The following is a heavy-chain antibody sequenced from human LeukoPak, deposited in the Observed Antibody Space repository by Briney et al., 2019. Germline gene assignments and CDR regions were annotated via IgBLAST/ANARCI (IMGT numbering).Heavy chain of an antibody. CDR1: GFTFSSYA. Sequence: GGSLRLSCAASGFTFSSYAMSWVRQAPGKGLEWVSAISGSGGSTYYADSVKGRFTISRDNSKNTLYLQMNSLRAEDTAVYYCAKFGGEYYYDSSGYTDYWGQGPLVTVSS. V-gene: IGHV3-23*01. CDR3: AKFGGEYYYDSSGYTDY. J-gene: IGHJ4*02. D-gene: IGHD3-22*01. CDR2: ISGSGGST.